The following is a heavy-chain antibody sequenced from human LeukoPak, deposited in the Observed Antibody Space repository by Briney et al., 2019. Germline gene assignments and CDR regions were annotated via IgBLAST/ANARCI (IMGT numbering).Heavy chain of an antibody. CDR3: ARNNPTKYFDY. CDR2: ISSSTYSTI. V-gene: IGHV3-48*03. J-gene: IGHJ4*02. Sequence: PGGSLRLSCAASGFSFSSYEMNWVRQAPGKGLEWLSYISSSTYSTIYYADSVKGRVTISRDNIKSSLYLQLNSLRAEDTAIYYCARNNPTKYFDYWGQGTLVTVSS. D-gene: IGHD1-14*01. CDR1: GFSFSSYE.